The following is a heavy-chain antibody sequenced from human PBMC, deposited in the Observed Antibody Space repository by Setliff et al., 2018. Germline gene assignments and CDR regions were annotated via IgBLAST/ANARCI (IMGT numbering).Heavy chain of an antibody. CDR2: IYYSGNSNYDT. D-gene: IGHD6-13*01. J-gene: IGHJ4*02. Sequence: PSETLSLTCIVSGGSINSYYWNWIRQPPGKGLEWIGYIYYSGNSNYDTNYNPSLKSRVTILPDTSKNQFSLILSSVTAADTAVYYCARDVEQKLAAAGTVSNYWGQGTLVTVSS. V-gene: IGHV4-59*01. CDR3: ARDVEQKLAAAGTVSNY. CDR1: GGSINSYY.